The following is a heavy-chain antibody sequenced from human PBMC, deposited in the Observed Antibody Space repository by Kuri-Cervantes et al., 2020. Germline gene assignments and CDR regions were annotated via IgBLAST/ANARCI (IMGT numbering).Heavy chain of an antibody. D-gene: IGHD2-15*01. Sequence: GESLKISCAASGFTFSNYAMHWVRQAPGKGLEYVSAITSNGGSSYYAITVQGRFTISRDNSKNTVYLQMGSLRPEDMSVYYCARVGCSDSNCDWGFDYWGQGALVTVSS. CDR2: ITSNGGSS. CDR3: ARVGCSDSNCDWGFDY. J-gene: IGHJ4*02. CDR1: GFTFSNYA. V-gene: IGHV3-64*01.